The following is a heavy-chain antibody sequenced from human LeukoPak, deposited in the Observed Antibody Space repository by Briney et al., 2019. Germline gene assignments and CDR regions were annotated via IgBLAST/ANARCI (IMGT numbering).Heavy chain of an antibody. Sequence: PGGSPRLSCTASGLSLNSYAMSWVRQVPGKGLEWVSGIVPSGGTTYYADSVKGRFTVSRANSKNTVYLQMNSLRAEDTAVYYCAKDVTVTPPLYFDSWGQGTLVTVSS. CDR1: GLSLNSYA. D-gene: IGHD4-17*01. CDR2: IVPSGGTT. CDR3: AKDVTVTPPLYFDS. V-gene: IGHV3-23*01. J-gene: IGHJ4*02.